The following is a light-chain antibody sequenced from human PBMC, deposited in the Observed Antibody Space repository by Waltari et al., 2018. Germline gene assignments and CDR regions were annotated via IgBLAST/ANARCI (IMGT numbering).Light chain of an antibody. CDR1: QSISSY. CDR2: AAS. CDR3: LHDYNYPRT. Sequence: DIQMTQSPSSLSASVGDRVTITCRASQSISSYLNWYQQKPGKAPKLLIYAASSLQSGVPSRFSGSGSGTDFTLTISSLQPEDFATYYCLHDYNYPRTFGQGTKVEIK. V-gene: IGKV1-39*01. J-gene: IGKJ1*01.